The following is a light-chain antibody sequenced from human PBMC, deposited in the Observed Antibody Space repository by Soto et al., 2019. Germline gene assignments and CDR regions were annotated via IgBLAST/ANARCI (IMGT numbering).Light chain of an antibody. CDR1: QSVSSSY. CDR2: GAS. J-gene: IGKJ5*01. V-gene: IGKV3D-20*02. CDR3: QQRHMWPIT. Sequence: ENVLTQSPGTLSLAPGAREPLSRRASQSVSSSYLAWYQQKPGQAPRLLIYGASNRATGIPARFSGSGSGTDFTLTISSLEPEDSAVYYCQQRHMWPITFGQGTRLEN.